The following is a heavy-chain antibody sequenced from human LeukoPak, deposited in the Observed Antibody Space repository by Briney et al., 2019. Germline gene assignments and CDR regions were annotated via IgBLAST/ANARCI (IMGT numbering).Heavy chain of an antibody. CDR1: GYTLTEFS. V-gene: IGHV1-24*01. Sequence: ASVKVSCKVSGYTLTEFSMHWARQAPGKGLEWMGGFDPEDGETIYAQKFQGRVTMTEDTSTDTAYMELSSLRSEDTAVYYCATDWAGSVVVTTYGMDVWGQGTTVTVSS. D-gene: IGHD2-21*02. CDR2: FDPEDGET. CDR3: ATDWAGSVVVTTYGMDV. J-gene: IGHJ6*02.